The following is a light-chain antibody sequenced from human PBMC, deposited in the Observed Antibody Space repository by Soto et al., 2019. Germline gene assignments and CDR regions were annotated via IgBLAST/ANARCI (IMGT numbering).Light chain of an antibody. Sequence: EIVMTQSPATLSVSPGERATLSCRASQSVRRTLAWYQQKPGQAPRLLIYGASTRATGIPARFSGSGSGTEFTLTISSLQSEDFAVYYCQQYNNWPWTFGQGTKVEIK. CDR2: GAS. V-gene: IGKV3-15*01. CDR3: QQYNNWPWT. CDR1: QSVRRT. J-gene: IGKJ1*01.